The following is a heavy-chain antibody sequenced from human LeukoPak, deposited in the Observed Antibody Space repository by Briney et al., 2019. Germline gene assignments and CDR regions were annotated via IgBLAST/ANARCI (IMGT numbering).Heavy chain of an antibody. J-gene: IGHJ4*02. Sequence: PGGSLRLSCAASGFTFSNYWMHWVRQAPGKGLEWEAHIKQDGSEKNYVDSVEGRFTISRDNAKNSVYLQMNSLRAEDTAVYYCAKDRPPFCSSTSCPIDYWGQGTLVTVSS. V-gene: IGHV3-7*01. CDR1: GFTFSNYW. CDR3: AKDRPPFCSSTSCPIDY. CDR2: IKQDGSEK. D-gene: IGHD2-2*01.